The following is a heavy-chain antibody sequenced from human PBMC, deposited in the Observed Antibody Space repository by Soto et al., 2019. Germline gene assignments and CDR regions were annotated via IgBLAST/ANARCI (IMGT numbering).Heavy chain of an antibody. J-gene: IGHJ6*02. D-gene: IGHD6-19*01. CDR3: ASGGIAVAGTSPYYYYYYGMDV. CDR1: GGTFSTHA. Sequence: SVKVSCKASGGTFSTHAIIWVRQAPGHGLEWMGGIIPISGTTYYTQKFQGRVTITADEPTSTAFMELSSLKSEDTAMYYCASGGIAVAGTSPYYYYYYGMDVWGQGTTVTVSS. CDR2: IIPISGTT. V-gene: IGHV1-69*13.